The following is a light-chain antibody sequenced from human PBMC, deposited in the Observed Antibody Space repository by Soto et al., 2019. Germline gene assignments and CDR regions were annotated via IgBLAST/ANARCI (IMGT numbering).Light chain of an antibody. CDR2: DAS. Sequence: EIVLTQSPATLSLSPGERATLSCRASQSVSRYLAWYQQKPGQAPRLLIYDASNRATCIPARFSGSGSGTDFTLNISSLEPEDFAVYYCQQRSNWPLTFGGGTKVEIK. CDR3: QQRSNWPLT. J-gene: IGKJ4*01. V-gene: IGKV3-11*01. CDR1: QSVSRY.